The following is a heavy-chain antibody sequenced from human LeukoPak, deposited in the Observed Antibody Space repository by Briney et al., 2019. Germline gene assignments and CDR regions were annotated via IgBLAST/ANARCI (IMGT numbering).Heavy chain of an antibody. CDR1: GYTFTSYG. J-gene: IGHJ4*02. D-gene: IGHD6-13*01. CDR2: INPSGGNT. CDR3: ATVGYSSSWYKH. Sequence: LRASVKVSCKASGYTFTSYGISWVRQAPGQGLEWMGIINPSGGNTSYAQKFQGRVTMTRAMSTSTVYMELSSLRSEDTAVYYCATVGYSSSWYKHWGQGTLVTVSS. V-gene: IGHV1-46*01.